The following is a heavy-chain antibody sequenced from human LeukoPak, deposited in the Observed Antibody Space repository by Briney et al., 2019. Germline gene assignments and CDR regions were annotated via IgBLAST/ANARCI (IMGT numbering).Heavy chain of an antibody. J-gene: IGHJ4*02. Sequence: GGSLRLSCAASGITLNNYAMSWVRQAPGKGLEWVSTISGSGNSTYYADSVKGRFTISRDNSKNTLYLQMNSLRAEDTALYYCANLWAVAGVDFWGQGTLVTVSS. CDR3: ANLWAVAGVDF. CDR2: ISGSGNST. V-gene: IGHV3-23*01. CDR1: GITLNNYA. D-gene: IGHD6-19*01.